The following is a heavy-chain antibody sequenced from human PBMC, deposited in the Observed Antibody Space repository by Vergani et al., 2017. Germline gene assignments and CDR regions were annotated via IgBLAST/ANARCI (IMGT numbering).Heavy chain of an antibody. Sequence: EVQLVESGGGLVQPGRSLRLSCAASGFTFDDYAMHWVRHAPGKGLEWVSGISWNSGSIGYADSVKGRFTISRDNAKNSLYLQMNSLRAEDTALYYCAKDASFQHWGQGTLVTVSS. CDR3: AKDASFQH. CDR2: ISWNSGSI. V-gene: IGHV3-9*01. CDR1: GFTFDDYA. J-gene: IGHJ1*01.